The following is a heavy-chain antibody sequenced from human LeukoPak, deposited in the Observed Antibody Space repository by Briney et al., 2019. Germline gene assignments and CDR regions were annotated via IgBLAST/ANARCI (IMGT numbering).Heavy chain of an antibody. CDR2: ISSSGSTI. V-gene: IGHV3-48*03. Sequence: PGGSLRLSCAASGFTFSSYEMNWVRQAPGKGLEWVSYISSSGSTIYYADSVKGRFTISRDNAKNSLYLQMNSLRAENTAVYYCAELGITMIGGVWGKGTTVTISS. CDR1: GFTFSSYE. J-gene: IGHJ6*04. D-gene: IGHD3-10*02. CDR3: AELGITMIGGV.